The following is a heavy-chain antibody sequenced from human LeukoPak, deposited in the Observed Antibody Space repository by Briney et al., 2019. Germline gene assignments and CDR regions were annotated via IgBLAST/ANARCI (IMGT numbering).Heavy chain of an antibody. Sequence: SETLSLTCTVSGGSISSGGYYWSWIRQHPGKGLEGIGYNYSSGSTYYNPSRKSRVTISVDTYKNQFYLKLSSVTAADTAVYYCAITAYYDLWSGYYTNWFDPWGERTLVTVSS. CDR2: NYSSGST. CDR3: AITAYYDLWSGYYTNWFDP. D-gene: IGHD3-3*01. J-gene: IGHJ5*02. CDR1: GGSISSGGYY. V-gene: IGHV4-31*03.